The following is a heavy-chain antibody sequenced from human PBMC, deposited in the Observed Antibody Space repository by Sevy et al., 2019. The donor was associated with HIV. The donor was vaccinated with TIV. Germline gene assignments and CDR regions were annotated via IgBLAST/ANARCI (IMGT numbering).Heavy chain of an antibody. J-gene: IGHJ4*02. CDR3: AIDAGYSTGWYAGY. D-gene: IGHD6-19*01. CDR2: MSYDGSTR. V-gene: IGHV3-30*09. Sequence: GGSLRLSCAASGFSISPYAFHWVRQAPGKGLEWAALMSYDGSTRYYADSAKGRFAISKDNSKNTLYLQMNSLRIEDTAIYYCAIDAGYSTGWYAGYWGQGTLVTVSS. CDR1: GFSISPYA.